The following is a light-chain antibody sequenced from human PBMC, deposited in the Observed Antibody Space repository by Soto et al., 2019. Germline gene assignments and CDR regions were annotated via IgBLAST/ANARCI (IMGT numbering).Light chain of an antibody. Sequence: EIVMTQSPATLSVSPGERATLSCRASQSVSSNFAWYQQKPGQAPRLLIYGASTRATGIPARFSGSGSGTEFTLTISSLQYEDFAVYYCQQYNNWPSWTFGQGTKVEIK. J-gene: IGKJ1*01. CDR2: GAS. CDR1: QSVSSN. CDR3: QQYNNWPSWT. V-gene: IGKV3-15*01.